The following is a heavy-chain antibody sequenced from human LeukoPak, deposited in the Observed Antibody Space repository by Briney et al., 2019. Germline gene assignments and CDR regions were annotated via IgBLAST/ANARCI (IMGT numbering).Heavy chain of an antibody. CDR2: FSGSGGTT. V-gene: IGHV3-23*01. J-gene: IGHJ4*02. CDR1: GFTFSSFA. CDR3: AKDLYYGSGSYYDFDY. D-gene: IGHD3-10*01. Sequence: PGGSLILSCAASGFTFSSFAMSWVRQAPGKGLEWVSAFSGSGGTTYYADSVKGRFTISRDNSKDTLYLQMNSLRVEDTAVYYCAKDLYYGSGSYYDFDYWGQGTLVTVSS.